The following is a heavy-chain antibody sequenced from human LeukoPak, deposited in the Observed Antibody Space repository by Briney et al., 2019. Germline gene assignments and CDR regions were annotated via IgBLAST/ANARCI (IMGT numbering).Heavy chain of an antibody. CDR2: ISGSGGST. CDR3: AKDTSYYYDSSGYYYPDAFDI. Sequence: GGSLRLSCAASGFTFSSYGMSWVRQAPGKGLEWVSAISGSGGSTYYADSVKGRFTISRDNSKNTLYLQMNSLRAEDTAVYYCAKDTSYYYDSSGYYYPDAFDIWGQGTMVTVSS. V-gene: IGHV3-23*01. J-gene: IGHJ3*02. D-gene: IGHD3-22*01. CDR1: GFTFSSYG.